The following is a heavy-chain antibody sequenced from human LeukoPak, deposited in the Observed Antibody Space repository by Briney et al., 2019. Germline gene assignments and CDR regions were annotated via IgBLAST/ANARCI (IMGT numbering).Heavy chain of an antibody. CDR2: PYYRSKWYN. V-gene: IGHV6-1*01. Sequence: SQTLSLTCAISGDSVSSNSAAWNWIRQSPPRGLEWLGRPYYRSKWYNDYAVPVKSRITVNPDTSKNQFSLQLNSVTPEDTAVYYCARGGIAAAVVDPWGQGTLVTVSS. J-gene: IGHJ5*02. CDR1: GDSVSSNSAA. CDR3: ARGGIAAAVVDP. D-gene: IGHD6-13*01.